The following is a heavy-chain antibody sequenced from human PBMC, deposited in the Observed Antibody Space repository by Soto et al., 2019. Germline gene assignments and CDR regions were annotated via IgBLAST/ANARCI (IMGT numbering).Heavy chain of an antibody. V-gene: IGHV3-20*01. J-gene: IGHJ4*02. D-gene: IGHD2-2*01. CDR1: GFTFVDEG. Sequence: EVQLVESGGGVVRPGGSLRLSCSASGFTFVDEGMSWGRQAPGKGLEWVSGINWNGGSTGYEDSVKGRFTISRDNAKNSLYLQMNSLRAEDTALYHCAREDGGSTRPFDYWGQGTLVTVSS. CDR3: AREDGGSTRPFDY. CDR2: INWNGGST.